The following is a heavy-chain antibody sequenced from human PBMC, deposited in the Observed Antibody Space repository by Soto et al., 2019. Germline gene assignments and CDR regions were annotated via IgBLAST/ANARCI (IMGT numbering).Heavy chain of an antibody. V-gene: IGHV1-3*01. Sequence: ASVKVSCKASGYTFTSYAMHWVRQAPGQRLEWMGWINAGNGNTKYSQKFQGRVSITRDTSASTAYMELSSLRSEDTAVYYCARDRQVTGTGFDYWGPGTLVTVSS. CDR2: INAGNGNT. J-gene: IGHJ4*02. D-gene: IGHD6-19*01. CDR3: ARDRQVTGTGFDY. CDR1: GYTFTSYA.